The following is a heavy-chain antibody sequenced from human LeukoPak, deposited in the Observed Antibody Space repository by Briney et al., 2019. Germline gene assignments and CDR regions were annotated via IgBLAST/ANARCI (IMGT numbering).Heavy chain of an antibody. CDR2: INHSGST. Sequence: SETLSLTCAVYGGSFSGYYWSWIREPPGKGLEWIGEINHSGSTNYNPSLKSRVTISVDTSKNQFSLKLTSVTAADTAVYYCALRASGYYLTIDYWGQGTLVTVSS. D-gene: IGHD3-22*01. V-gene: IGHV4-34*01. CDR3: ALRASGYYLTIDY. J-gene: IGHJ4*02. CDR1: GGSFSGYY.